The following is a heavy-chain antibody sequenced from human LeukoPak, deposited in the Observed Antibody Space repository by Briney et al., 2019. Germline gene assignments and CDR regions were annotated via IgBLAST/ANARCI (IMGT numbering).Heavy chain of an antibody. CDR1: GFTFSSYS. V-gene: IGHV3-21*01. CDR3: ASRYCTSTNCYAFDI. J-gene: IGHJ3*02. Sequence: GGSLRLSCAASGFTFSSYSMNWVRQAPGKGLEWVSSISSDSNCIFYADSVQGRFTISRDNAENSLFLQMNSLRAEDTAVYYCASRYCTSTNCYAFDIWGQGTMVTVSS. CDR2: ISSDSNCI. D-gene: IGHD2-2*01.